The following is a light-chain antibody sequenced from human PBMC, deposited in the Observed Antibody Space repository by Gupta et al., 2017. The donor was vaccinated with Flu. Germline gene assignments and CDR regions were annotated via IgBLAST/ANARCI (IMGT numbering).Light chain of an antibody. V-gene: IGLV3-19*01. CDR3: YCRENSGSKPVV. Sequence: QTVRTTCQGDSLRGYNASGYQQKPGQAPGLVFYGNENRRSGIPDRISVSSSGDTASVTITGARAEDEADDYCYCRENSGSKPVVFGGGTKLTVL. J-gene: IGLJ2*01. CDR1: SLRGYN. CDR2: GNE.